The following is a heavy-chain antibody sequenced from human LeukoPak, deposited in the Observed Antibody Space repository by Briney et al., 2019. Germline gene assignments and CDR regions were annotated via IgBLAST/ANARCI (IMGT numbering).Heavy chain of an antibody. V-gene: IGHV1-69*01. CDR1: GGTFSSYA. CDR3: AREGGYDQGSYY. Sequence: SVKVSCKASGGTFSSYAISCVRQAPGQGLEWMGGIIPIFGTANYAQKFQGRVTITADESTSTAYMELSSLRSEDTAVYYCAREGGYDQGSYYWGQGTLVTVSS. D-gene: IGHD5-12*01. J-gene: IGHJ4*02. CDR2: IIPIFGTA.